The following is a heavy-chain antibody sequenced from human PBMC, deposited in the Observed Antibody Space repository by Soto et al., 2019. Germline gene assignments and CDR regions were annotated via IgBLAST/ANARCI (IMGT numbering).Heavy chain of an antibody. V-gene: IGHV4-39*01. Sequence: SETLSLTCTVSGGSISSSSYYWGWIRQPPGKGLEWIGRIYYSGSTYYNPSLKSRVTISVDTSKNQFSLKLSSVTAADTAVYYCASNSGYAEYFQHWGQGTLVTVSS. D-gene: IGHD5-12*01. CDR2: IYYSGST. CDR1: GGSISSSSYY. J-gene: IGHJ1*01. CDR3: ASNSGYAEYFQH.